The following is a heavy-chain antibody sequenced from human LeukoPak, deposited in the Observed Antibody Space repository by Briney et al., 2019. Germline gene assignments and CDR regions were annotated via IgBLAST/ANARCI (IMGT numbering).Heavy chain of an antibody. CDR3: ARVLYDSSGYAPDHYYYYMDV. D-gene: IGHD3-22*01. Sequence: SETLSLTCTVSGGSISSYYWSWIRQPPGKGLEWIGYIYYSGSTNYNPSLKSRVTISVDTSKNQFSLKLSSVTAADTAVYYCARVLYDSSGYAPDHYYYYMDVWGKGTTVTVSS. CDR2: IYYSGST. J-gene: IGHJ6*03. V-gene: IGHV4-59*01. CDR1: GGSISSYY.